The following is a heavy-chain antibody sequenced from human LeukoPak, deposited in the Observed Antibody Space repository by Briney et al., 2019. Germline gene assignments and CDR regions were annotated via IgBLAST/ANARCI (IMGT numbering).Heavy chain of an antibody. J-gene: IGHJ4*02. CDR2: INPNSGGT. CDR1: GYTFTDYY. V-gene: IGHV1-2*02. CDR3: ARLSIAVAGT. Sequence: ASVKVSCKASGYTFTDYYMHWVRQAPGQGLEWMGWINPNSGGTNYSQKFQGRVPLTMATSITTAYMELSRLRSDDMAVYYCARLSIAVAGTWGERTLVTVSS. D-gene: IGHD6-19*01.